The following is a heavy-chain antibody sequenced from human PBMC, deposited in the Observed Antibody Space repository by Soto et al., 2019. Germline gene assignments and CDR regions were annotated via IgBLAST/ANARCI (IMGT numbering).Heavy chain of an antibody. D-gene: IGHD2-15*01. CDR3: ARGPQPLLLFYY. V-gene: IGHV4-59*01. Sequence: PETLSLTCTVSGGSISSYYWSWIRQPPGRGLEWIGSIHYSGNTNYNPSLKSRVTISVDTSKNQFSLKLSSVTAADTAVYYCARGPQPLLLFYYWGQGTLVTVSS. CDR1: GGSISSYY. CDR2: IHYSGNT. J-gene: IGHJ4*02.